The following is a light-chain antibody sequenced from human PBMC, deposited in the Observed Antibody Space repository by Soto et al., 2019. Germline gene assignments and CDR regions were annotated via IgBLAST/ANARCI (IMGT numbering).Light chain of an antibody. V-gene: IGLV2-23*02. CDR2: EVN. Sequence: QSALTQPASVSGSPGQSITISCTGTSSDVGSYDLVSWYQHYPGKAPKLILYEVNERPSGVSNRFSGSKSANTASLTISGLQSDDEADYYCSSYAGGSTVVFGGGTKVTVL. CDR1: SSDVGSYDL. J-gene: IGLJ2*01. CDR3: SSYAGGSTVV.